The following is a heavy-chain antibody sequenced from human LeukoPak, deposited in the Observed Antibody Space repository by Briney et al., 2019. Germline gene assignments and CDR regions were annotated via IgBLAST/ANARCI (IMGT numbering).Heavy chain of an antibody. D-gene: IGHD6-19*01. CDR2: IYPGDSDT. CDR3: ARHLASGSYYFDY. CDR1: GYRFTSYW. V-gene: IGHV5-51*01. Sequence: GESLKISCKGSGYRFTSYWIAWGRQMPGKRLEWMGIIYPGDSDTRYSQSFQGQITISADKSISAAYLQWSSLNGSDTDMYYCARHLASGSYYFDYWGQGTLVTVSS. J-gene: IGHJ4*02.